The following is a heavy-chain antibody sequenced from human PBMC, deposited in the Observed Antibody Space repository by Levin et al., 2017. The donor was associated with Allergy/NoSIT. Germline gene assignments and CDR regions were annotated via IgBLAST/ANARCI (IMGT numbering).Heavy chain of an antibody. V-gene: IGHV1-69*01. D-gene: IGHD1-7*01. J-gene: IGHJ4*02. CDR1: GGTFSSYA. Sequence: SGESLKISCKASGGTFSSYAISWVRQAPGQGLEWMGGIIPIFGTANYAQKFQGRVTITADESTSTAYMELSSLRSEDTAVYYCASTVGPTGTTFLVRTFDYWGQGTLVTVSS. CDR2: IIPIFGTA. CDR3: ASTVGPTGTTFLVRTFDY.